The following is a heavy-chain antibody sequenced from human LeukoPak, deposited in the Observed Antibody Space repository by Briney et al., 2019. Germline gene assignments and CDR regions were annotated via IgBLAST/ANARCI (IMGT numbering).Heavy chain of an antibody. CDR2: IIPILGIA. J-gene: IGHJ4*02. CDR1: GYTFTDYY. V-gene: IGHV1-69*04. Sequence: ASVKVSCKASGYTFTDYYMHWVRQAPGQGLEWTGRIIPILGIANYAQKFQGRVTITADKSTSTAYMELSSLRSEDTAVYYCARAPSGYSYGDYWGQGTLVTVSS. CDR3: ARAPSGYSYGDY. D-gene: IGHD5-18*01.